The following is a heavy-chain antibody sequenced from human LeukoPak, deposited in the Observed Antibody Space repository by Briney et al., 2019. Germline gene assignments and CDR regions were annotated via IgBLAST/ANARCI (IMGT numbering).Heavy chain of an antibody. CDR2: IYYSGST. CDR3: VRSGKAWEHFDY. V-gene: IGHV4-39*01. Sequence: SETLSLICTVSGGSISSSSYYWGRIRQPPGKGLEWIGSIYYSGSTYYNPSLKSRVTISVDTSKDQFSLKLTSVTAADTAVYYCVRSGKAWEHFDYWGQGALVTVSS. CDR1: GGSISSSSYY. D-gene: IGHD1-26*01. J-gene: IGHJ4*02.